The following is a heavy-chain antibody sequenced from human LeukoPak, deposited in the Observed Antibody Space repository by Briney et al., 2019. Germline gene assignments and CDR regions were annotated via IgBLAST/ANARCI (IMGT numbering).Heavy chain of an antibody. CDR3: ATLRFLEWLSVYYYYYMDV. D-gene: IGHD3-3*01. CDR2: IYYSGST. J-gene: IGHJ6*03. Sequence: SETLSLTCTVSGGSISSSSYYWGWIRQPPGKGLEWIGSIYYSGSTYYNPSLKSRVTISVDTSKNQFSLKLSSVTAADTAVYYCATLRFLEWLSVYYYYYMDVWGKGTTVTVSS. V-gene: IGHV4-39*01. CDR1: GGSISSSSYY.